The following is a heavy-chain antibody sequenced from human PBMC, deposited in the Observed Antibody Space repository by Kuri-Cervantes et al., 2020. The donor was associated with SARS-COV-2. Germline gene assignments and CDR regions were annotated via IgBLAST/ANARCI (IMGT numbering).Heavy chain of an antibody. Sequence: SETLSLSSTVSGGSISSYYWSWIRQPAGKGLEWIGRIYTSGSTNYNPSLKSRVTMSVDTSKNQISLKLSSVTAADTAVNYCARGTAPQLDAFDIWGQGTMVTVSS. J-gene: IGHJ3*02. CDR3: ARGTAPQLDAFDI. CDR2: IYTSGST. V-gene: IGHV4-4*07. CDR1: GGSISSYY. D-gene: IGHD6-13*01.